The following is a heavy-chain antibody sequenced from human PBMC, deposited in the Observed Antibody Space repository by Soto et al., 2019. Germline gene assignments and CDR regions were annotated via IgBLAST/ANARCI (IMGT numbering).Heavy chain of an antibody. CDR3: AKEGDSGYVNFDC. CDR1: GFTFDDYA. V-gene: IGHV3-9*01. Sequence: PGGSLRLSCAASGFTFDDYAMHWVRQAPGKGLEWVSGISWNSGSIGYADSVKGRFTISRDNAKNSLYLQMNSLRAEDTALYYCAKEGDSGYVNFDCWGQGTLVTVSS. CDR2: ISWNSGSI. J-gene: IGHJ4*02. D-gene: IGHD5-12*01.